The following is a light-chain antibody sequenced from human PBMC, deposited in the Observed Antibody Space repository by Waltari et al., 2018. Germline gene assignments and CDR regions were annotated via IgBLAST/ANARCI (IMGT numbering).Light chain of an antibody. V-gene: IGLV2-14*03. J-gene: IGLJ1*01. Sequence: QSALTQPASVSGSPAQSLTISCTGTSSYVGGFSHVSWYQQHPGKAPKLMIYDVSNRPSGVSNRFSGSKSGKTASLTISGLQAEDEADYYCSSYTSSSPPFLFGTGTKVTVL. CDR1: SSYVGGFSH. CDR3: SSYTSSSPPFL. CDR2: DVS.